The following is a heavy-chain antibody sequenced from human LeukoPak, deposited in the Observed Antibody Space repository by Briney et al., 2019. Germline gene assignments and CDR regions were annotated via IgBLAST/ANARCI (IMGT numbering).Heavy chain of an antibody. V-gene: IGHV4-59*01. J-gene: IGHJ5*02. Sequence: SETLSLTCTVSGGSISSYYWSWIRQPPGKGLEWIGYIYYSGSTNYNPSLKSRVTISVDTSKNQFSLKLSSVTAADTAVNYCARDLEAPYYDFWSGYYPGGFDPWGQGTLVTVSS. CDR1: GGSISSYY. D-gene: IGHD3-3*01. CDR3: ARDLEAPYYDFWSGYYPGGFDP. CDR2: IYYSGST.